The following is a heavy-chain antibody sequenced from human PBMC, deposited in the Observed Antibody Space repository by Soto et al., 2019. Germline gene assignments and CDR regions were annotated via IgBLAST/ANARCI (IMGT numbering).Heavy chain of an antibody. CDR2: ISYDGSNK. Sequence: GGSLRLSCAASGFTFSSYGMHWVRQAPGKGLEWVAVISYDGSNKYYADSVKGRFTISRDNSKNTLYLQMNSLRAEDTAVYYCAKVKHLRPGDAFDIWGQGTMVTVSS. J-gene: IGHJ3*02. V-gene: IGHV3-30*18. CDR3: AKVKHLRPGDAFDI. CDR1: GFTFSSYG.